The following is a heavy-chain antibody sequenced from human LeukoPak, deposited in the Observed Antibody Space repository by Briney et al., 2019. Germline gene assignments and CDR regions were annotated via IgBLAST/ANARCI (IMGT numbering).Heavy chain of an antibody. CDR2: IDGGSGDTT. CDR1: GLTFSTNA. V-gene: IGHV3-23*01. J-gene: IGHJ4*02. CDR3: AHCSGGSCYHPLDY. Sequence: GGSLRLSCAASGLTFSTNAMSWVRQAPGKGLGWVSAIDGGSGDTTYYAASVKGRFTISRDNSKSTLYLQMNSLRAEDTAVYYCAHCSGGSCYHPLDYWGQGTLVTVSS. D-gene: IGHD2-15*01.